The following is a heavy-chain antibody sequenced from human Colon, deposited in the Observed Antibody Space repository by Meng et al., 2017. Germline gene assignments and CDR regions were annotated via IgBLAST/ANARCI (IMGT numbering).Heavy chain of an antibody. CDR2: ISYDGSNK. Sequence: GESLKISCAASGFTFSSYAMHWVRQAPGKGLEWVAVISYDGSNKYYADSVKGRFTISRDNSKNTLYLQMNSLRAEDTAVYYCVSERTPLAAAGTELDYWGQGTLVTVSS. CDR3: VSERTPLAAAGTELDY. V-gene: IGHV3-30*04. J-gene: IGHJ4*02. D-gene: IGHD6-13*01. CDR1: GFTFSSYA.